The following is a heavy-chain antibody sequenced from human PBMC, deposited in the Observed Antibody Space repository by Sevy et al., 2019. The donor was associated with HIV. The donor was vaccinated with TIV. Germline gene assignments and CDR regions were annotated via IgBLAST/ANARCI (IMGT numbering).Heavy chain of an antibody. CDR1: EFTFSSYA. CDR3: AKSPRLTIAVAGSWDY. J-gene: IGHJ4*02. Sequence: GGSLRLSCAASEFTFSSYAMSWVRQAPGKGLEWVSAISGSGGSTYYADSVKGRFTISRDNSKNTLYLQMNSLRAEDTAVYYCAKSPRLTIAVAGSWDYWGQGTLVTVSS. D-gene: IGHD6-19*01. CDR2: ISGSGGST. V-gene: IGHV3-23*01.